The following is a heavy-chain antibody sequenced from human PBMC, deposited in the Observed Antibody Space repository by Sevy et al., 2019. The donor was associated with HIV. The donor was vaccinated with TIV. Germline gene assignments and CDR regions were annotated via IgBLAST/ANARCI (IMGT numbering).Heavy chain of an antibody. V-gene: IGHV3-53*01. Sequence: GGSLRLSCAASGFTVSSNYMSWVRQAPGKGLEWVSVIYSGGSTYYADSVKGRFTISRANSKNTLYLQMNSLRAEDTAVYYCARLYKLERPQGVSIYFDYWGQGTLVTVSS. D-gene: IGHD1-1*01. CDR1: GFTVSSNY. J-gene: IGHJ4*02. CDR3: ARLYKLERPQGVSIYFDY. CDR2: IYSGGST.